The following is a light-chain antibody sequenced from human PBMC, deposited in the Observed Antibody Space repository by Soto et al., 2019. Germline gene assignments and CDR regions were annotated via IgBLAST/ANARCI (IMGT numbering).Light chain of an antibody. CDR2: DAS. CDR1: QSVSSY. V-gene: IGKV3-11*01. J-gene: IGKJ5*01. Sequence: EIVLTQSPATLSLSPGERATTSCRASQSVSSYLAWYQQKPGQAPRLLIYDASNRATGIPARFSGSGSGTDFTLTISSLEPEDFAVYDCQQRSNWPPITVGQGTRLEIK. CDR3: QQRSNWPPIT.